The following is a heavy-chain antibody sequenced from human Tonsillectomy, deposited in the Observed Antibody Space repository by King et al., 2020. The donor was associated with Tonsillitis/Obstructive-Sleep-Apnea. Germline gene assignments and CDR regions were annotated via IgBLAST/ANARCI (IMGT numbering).Heavy chain of an antibody. V-gene: IGHV4-59*01. CDR1: GGSISSYY. Sequence: QLQESGPGLVKPSETLSLTCTFSGGSISSYYWSWIRQPPGKGLEWIGYIYYSGSTNYNPSLKSRVTISVDTSKNQFSLKLSSVTAADTAVYYCARDMVLEAGGDAVGIWGQGTMVTVSS. D-gene: IGHD2-8*01. CDR3: ARDMVLEAGGDAVGI. CDR2: IYYSGST. J-gene: IGHJ3*02.